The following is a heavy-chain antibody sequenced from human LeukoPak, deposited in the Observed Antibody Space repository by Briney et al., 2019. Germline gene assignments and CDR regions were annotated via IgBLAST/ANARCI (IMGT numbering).Heavy chain of an antibody. V-gene: IGHV3-23*01. Sequence: GKSLRLSCAASGFIFSSYAMSWVRQSPGKGLEWVSAISGSGGTTYYADYVKGRFTISRDNSKNTLYLQMNSLRAEDTAVYFCTKMGDFDSSGYYRSSNWFDPWGQGTLVTVSS. CDR3: TKMGDFDSSGYYRSSNWFDP. D-gene: IGHD3-22*01. CDR1: GFIFSSYA. J-gene: IGHJ5*02. CDR2: ISGSGGTT.